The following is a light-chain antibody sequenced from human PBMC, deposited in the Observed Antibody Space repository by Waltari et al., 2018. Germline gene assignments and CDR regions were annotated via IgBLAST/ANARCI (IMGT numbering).Light chain of an antibody. CDR2: KSS. Sequence: DIQMTQSPSTLSASVGDRVSITCRASQSFSIWLAWYQQRSGKAPKLLISKSSSLESGVPSRFSGSGSGTEFTLTITNLHPDDFATYYCQHYDNYPVAFGQGTKLEIK. CDR3: QHYDNYPVA. J-gene: IGKJ2*01. CDR1: QSFSIW. V-gene: IGKV1-5*03.